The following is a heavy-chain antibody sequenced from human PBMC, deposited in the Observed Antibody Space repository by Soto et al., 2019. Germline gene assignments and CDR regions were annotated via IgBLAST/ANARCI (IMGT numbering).Heavy chain of an antibody. J-gene: IGHJ4*02. CDR1: GFTFSDHY. Sequence: EVQLVESGGGLVQPGGSLRLSCAASGFTFSDHYMDWVRQAPGKGLEWVGRTRNKANSYTTEYAASVKGRFTISRDDSKNSLYLQMNSLKTEDTAVYYCARPRGYDFDYFDYWGQGTLVTLSS. CDR2: TRNKANSYTT. D-gene: IGHD3-3*01. V-gene: IGHV3-72*01. CDR3: ARPRGYDFDYFDY.